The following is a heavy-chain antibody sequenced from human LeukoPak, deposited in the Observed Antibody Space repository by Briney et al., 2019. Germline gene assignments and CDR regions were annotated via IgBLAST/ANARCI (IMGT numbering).Heavy chain of an antibody. V-gene: IGHV3-7*02. D-gene: IGHD3-10*01. J-gene: IGHJ4*02. CDR1: GFTFSSYW. CDR3: CAGSGSYIY. Sequence: GGSLRLSCAASGFTFSSYWMNWVRQAPGKGLEWVANIKQDGSERYSVDSLKGRFTISRDNAKNSLYLQMNSLRADDTAVYYCCAGSGSYIYWGQGTLVSVSS. CDR2: IKQDGSER.